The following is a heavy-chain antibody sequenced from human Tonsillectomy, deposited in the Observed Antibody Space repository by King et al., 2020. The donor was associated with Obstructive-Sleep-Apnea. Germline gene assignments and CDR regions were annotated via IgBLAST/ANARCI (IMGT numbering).Heavy chain of an antibody. CDR1: GFTFSSYG. Sequence: VQLVESGGGVVQPGRSLRLSCAASGFTFSSYGMHWVRQAPGKGLEWVAFIRYDGSNKYYADSVKGRFTISRDNSKNTLYLQMNSLRAEDTAVYYCAKVGSYCSGGSCYSGMDVWGQGTTVTVSS. CDR2: IRYDGSNK. CDR3: AKVGSYCSGGSCYSGMDV. J-gene: IGHJ6*02. D-gene: IGHD2-15*01. V-gene: IGHV3-30*02.